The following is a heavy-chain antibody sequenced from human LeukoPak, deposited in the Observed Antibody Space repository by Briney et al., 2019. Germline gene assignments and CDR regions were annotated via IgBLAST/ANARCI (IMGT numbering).Heavy chain of an antibody. CDR2: IYYSGST. CDR1: GGSISSYY. CDR3: ARRLALEYSSSSSGNYYYYMDV. D-gene: IGHD6-6*01. V-gene: IGHV4-59*01. J-gene: IGHJ6*03. Sequence: SETPSLTCTVSGGSISSYYWSWIRQPPGKGLEWIGYIYYSGSTNYNPSLKSRVTISVDTSKNQFSLKLSSVTAADTAVYYCARRLALEYSSSSSGNYYYYMDVWGKGTTVTVSS.